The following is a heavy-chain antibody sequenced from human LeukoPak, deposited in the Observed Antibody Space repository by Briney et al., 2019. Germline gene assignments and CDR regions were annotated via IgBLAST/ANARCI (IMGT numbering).Heavy chain of an antibody. CDR3: ARDRRDYYGSGSYSY. V-gene: IGHV4-38-2*02. CDR2: IYHSGST. D-gene: IGHD3-10*01. Sequence: SETLSLTCTVSGYSISSGYYWGWIRQPPGKGLEWIGSIYHSGSTYYNPSLKSRVAISVDTSKNQFSLKLSSVTAADTAVYYCARDRRDYYGSGSYSYWGQGTLVTVSS. CDR1: GYSISSGYY. J-gene: IGHJ4*02.